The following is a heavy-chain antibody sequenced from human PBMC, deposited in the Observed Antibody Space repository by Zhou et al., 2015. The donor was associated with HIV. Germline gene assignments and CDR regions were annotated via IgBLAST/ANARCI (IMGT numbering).Heavy chain of an antibody. J-gene: IGHJ4*02. CDR2: IIPIFGTV. Sequence: QVQLVQSGAEVKKPGSSVKVSCKASGGSFSTYGITWVRQAPGQGLEWMGEIIPIFGTVKYAQNFQGRVTITADRSTSTAYMDLRSLRSEDTAVYYCARDQFTGYSYDLSFWGQGTLVTVSS. CDR1: GGSFSTYG. CDR3: ARDQFTGYSYDLSF. V-gene: IGHV1-69*06. D-gene: IGHD5-18*01.